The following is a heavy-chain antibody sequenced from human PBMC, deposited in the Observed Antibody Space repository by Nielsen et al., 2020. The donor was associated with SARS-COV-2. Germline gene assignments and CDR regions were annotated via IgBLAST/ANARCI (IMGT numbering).Heavy chain of an antibody. D-gene: IGHD3-16*02. CDR1: GFTFSSYA. CDR2: IWYDGSNK. J-gene: IGHJ6*02. V-gene: IGHV3-33*08. CDR3: ARQSMITFGRVIVTTPYYGMDF. Sequence: GESLKISCAASGFTFSSYAMSWVRQAPGKGLEWVAVIWYDGSNKYYADSVKGRFTISRDNSKNTLYLQMNSLRAEDTAVYYCARQSMITFGRVIVTTPYYGMDFWGQGTTVTVSS.